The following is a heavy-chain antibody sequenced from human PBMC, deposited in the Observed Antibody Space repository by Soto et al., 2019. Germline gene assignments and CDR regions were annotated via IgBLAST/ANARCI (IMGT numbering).Heavy chain of an antibody. D-gene: IGHD4-17*01. CDR2: ILNDGSRQ. J-gene: IGHJ4*02. CDR3: ARDDDYGDNGLDY. Sequence: QVQLVESGGGVVQPGRSLRLSCEASGFTFSHYGMHWVRQVPGKGLEWVAVILNDGSRQHYADSVKGRLTISRDNSKNTLYLDMNNLRVEDTAVYYCARDDDYGDNGLDYWGQGTLVTVSS. CDR1: GFTFSHYG. V-gene: IGHV3-33*01.